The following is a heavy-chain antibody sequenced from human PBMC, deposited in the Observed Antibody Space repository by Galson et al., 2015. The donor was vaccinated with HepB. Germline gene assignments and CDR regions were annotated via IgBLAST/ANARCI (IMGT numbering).Heavy chain of an antibody. CDR3: AKRGYYDYASWDYGMDV. V-gene: IGHV3-30*18. CDR1: GFTFSSYG. Sequence: SLRLSCAASGFTFSSYGMHWVRQAPGKGLEWVAVISYDGSNKYYADSVKGRFTISRDNSKNTLYLQMNSLRAEDTAVYYCAKRGYYDYASWDYGMDVWGQGTTVTVSS. D-gene: IGHD5-12*01. CDR2: ISYDGSNK. J-gene: IGHJ6*02.